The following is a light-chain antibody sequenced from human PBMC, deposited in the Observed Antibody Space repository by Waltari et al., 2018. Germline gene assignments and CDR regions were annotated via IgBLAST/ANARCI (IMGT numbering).Light chain of an antibody. CDR3: QVWDRSSAHVL. V-gene: IGLV3-21*02. Sequence: SYVLTQAPSVSVAPGQTARIACGGDNIGSKSVHWYQQKPGQAPVLVVNNDHERPSGIPERCPGSNSGEPATLTISRVEAGDEADYYCQVWDRSSAHVLFGGGTKVTVL. CDR1: NIGSKS. CDR2: NDH. J-gene: IGLJ2*01.